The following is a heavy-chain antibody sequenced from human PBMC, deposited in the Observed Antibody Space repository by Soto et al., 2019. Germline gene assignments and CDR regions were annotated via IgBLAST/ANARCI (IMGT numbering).Heavy chain of an antibody. J-gene: IGHJ6*02. CDR2: ISAYNGNT. CDR3: ARDIYSSSWYEMGYYYYYGMDV. Sequence: ASVKVSCKASGYTFTSYCISWVRQAPGQGLEWMGWISAYNGNTSYAQKLQGRVTMTTDTSTSTAYMELRSLRSDDTAVYYCARDIYSSSWYEMGYYYYYGMDVWGQGTTVTVSS. V-gene: IGHV1-18*01. CDR1: GYTFTSYC. D-gene: IGHD6-13*01.